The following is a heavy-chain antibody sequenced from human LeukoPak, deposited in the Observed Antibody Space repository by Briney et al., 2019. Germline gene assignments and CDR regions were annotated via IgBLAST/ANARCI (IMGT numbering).Heavy chain of an antibody. J-gene: IGHJ4*02. CDR3: AREYCSSTSCYNYFDY. V-gene: IGHV1-2*06. D-gene: IGHD2-2*02. CDR2: INPNNDGT. CDR1: GYTFTGYY. Sequence: ASVKVSCKASGYTFTGYYMHWVRQAPGQGLEWMGRINPNNDGTNYAQKFRGRVTMTGDTSISTAYMELSRLRSDDTAVYYCAREYCSSTSCYNYFDYWGQGTLVTVSS.